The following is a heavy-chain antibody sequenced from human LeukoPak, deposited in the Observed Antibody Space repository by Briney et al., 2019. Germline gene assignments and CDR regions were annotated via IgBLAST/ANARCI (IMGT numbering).Heavy chain of an antibody. CDR3: AKVVAARLDAFDI. CDR1: GFTFSSYA. CDR2: ISGSGGST. D-gene: IGHD2-15*01. Sequence: GASLRLSCAASGFTFSSYAMSWVRQAPGKGLEWVSAISGSGGSTYYADSVKGRFIISRDNSKNTLYLQMNSLRAEDTAVYYCAKVVAARLDAFDIWGQGTMVTVSS. V-gene: IGHV3-23*01. J-gene: IGHJ3*02.